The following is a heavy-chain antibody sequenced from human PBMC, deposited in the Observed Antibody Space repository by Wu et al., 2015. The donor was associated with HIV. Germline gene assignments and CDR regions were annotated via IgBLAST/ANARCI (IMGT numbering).Heavy chain of an antibody. CDR3: ARDKRGYDVLTGYYIYFDY. V-gene: IGHV1-2*02. CDR2: INPNRGGT. J-gene: IGHJ4*02. Sequence: QVQLVQSGAEVKKPGASMKVSCKASGYTFNDYYIQWVRQAPGQGLEWMGWINPNRGGTNYAQNFEDRVTMTRDTSITTAYMELSSLRSDDTAVYYCARDKRGYDVLTGYYIYFDYWGQGTLVTVSS. D-gene: IGHD3-9*01. CDR1: GYTFNDYY.